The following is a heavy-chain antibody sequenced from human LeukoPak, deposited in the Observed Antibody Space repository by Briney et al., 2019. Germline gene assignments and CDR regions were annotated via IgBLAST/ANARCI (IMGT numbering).Heavy chain of an antibody. CDR1: GFTFSSYA. V-gene: IGHV3-23*01. CDR2: ISGSGGST. J-gene: IGHJ4*02. D-gene: IGHD3-22*01. Sequence: GGSLRLSCAASGFTFSSYAMSWVRQAPGKGLEWVSAISGSGGSTYYADSVKGRFTISRDNSKNTLYLQMNSLRAEGTAVYYCAKDPPPFNDSSGYWDTLWGQGTLVTVSS. CDR3: AKDPPPFNDSSGYWDTL.